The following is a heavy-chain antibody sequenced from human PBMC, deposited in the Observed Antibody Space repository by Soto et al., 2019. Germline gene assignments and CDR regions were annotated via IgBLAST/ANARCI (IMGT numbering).Heavy chain of an antibody. V-gene: IGHV3-74*01. CDR2: IKTDGTYA. J-gene: IGHJ4*02. Sequence: EVQLVESGGVLVQPGGSLRLSCAASGFTFSTYWMHWVRQAPGKGLLWVSRIKTDGTYATYADSVKGRFTISRDNAKNTLYLPMHSLSVVDAAGYYCAAGGSGYYANWGQGTLVTVSS. D-gene: IGHD3-22*01. CDR3: AAGGSGYYAN. CDR1: GFTFSTYW.